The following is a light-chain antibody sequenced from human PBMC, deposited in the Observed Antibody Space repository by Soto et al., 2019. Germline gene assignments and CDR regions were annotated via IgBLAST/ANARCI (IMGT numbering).Light chain of an antibody. Sequence: QSVLTQPPSVSGAPGQRVTISCTGSSSKIGAGYDVHWYQQLPGAAPKVLIYGNSNRPSGVPDRFSGSKSGTSASLAITGLQAEDEADYYCKSYDSSLSPVVFGGGTKLTVL. V-gene: IGLV1-40*01. CDR2: GNS. J-gene: IGLJ2*01. CDR3: KSYDSSLSPVV. CDR1: SSKIGAGYD.